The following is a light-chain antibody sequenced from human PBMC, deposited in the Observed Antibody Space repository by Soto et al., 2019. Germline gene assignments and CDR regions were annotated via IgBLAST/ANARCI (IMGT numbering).Light chain of an antibody. CDR1: SSDVGGYNY. V-gene: IGLV2-14*01. Sequence: QSALTQPASVSGSPGQSITISCTGTSSDVGGYNYVSWYQQHPGKAPKLIIYEVSNRHSGVSNRFSGSKSGNTASLTISGLQAEDEADYYCQSYDSSLIGLIFGLGTKLTVL. CDR3: QSYDSSLIGLI. J-gene: IGLJ2*01. CDR2: EVS.